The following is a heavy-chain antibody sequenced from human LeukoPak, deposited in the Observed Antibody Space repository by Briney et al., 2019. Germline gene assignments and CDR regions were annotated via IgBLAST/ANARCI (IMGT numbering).Heavy chain of an antibody. J-gene: IGHJ4*02. CDR3: AKDGEASAGYYFDY. D-gene: IGHD6-13*01. Sequence: PGRSLRLSCAASGFTFSSYGMHWVRQAPGKGLEWVAVKSYDGSNQYYADSVKGRFTISRDNSKNTLSLQMNSLRAEDTAVYYCAKDGEASAGYYFDYWGQGTLVTVSS. V-gene: IGHV3-30*18. CDR1: GFTFSSYG. CDR2: KSYDGSNQ.